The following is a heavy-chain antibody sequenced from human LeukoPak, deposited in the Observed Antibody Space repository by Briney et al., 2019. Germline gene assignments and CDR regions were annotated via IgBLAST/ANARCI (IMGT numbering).Heavy chain of an antibody. CDR3: ARDLSWGVVRGPESRFDY. J-gene: IGHJ4*02. Sequence: GGSLRLSCAASGFTFSSYAMSWVRQAPGKGLDWVSVIFGSGGTTYYADSVKGRFTISRDNSKNTVYLQMNSLRAEDTAVYYCARDLSWGVVRGPESRFDYWGQGTLVTVSS. D-gene: IGHD3-10*01. CDR1: GFTFSSYA. V-gene: IGHV3-23*01. CDR2: IFGSGGTT.